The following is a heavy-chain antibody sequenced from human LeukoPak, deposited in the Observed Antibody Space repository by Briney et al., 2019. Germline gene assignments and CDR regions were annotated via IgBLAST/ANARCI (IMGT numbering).Heavy chain of an antibody. V-gene: IGHV3-23*01. D-gene: IGHD3-22*01. CDR1: GFTFSSYA. CDR2: ISGSGGST. J-gene: IGHJ4*02. Sequence: GGSLRLSCAASGFTFSSYAMRWVRQVPGKGLEWVSAISGSGGSTYYADSVKGRFIISRDNSISTVYLQLNSLRAEDTAIYYCAKGQRANSGYFYFDSWGQGTLVTVSS. CDR3: AKGQRANSGYFYFDS.